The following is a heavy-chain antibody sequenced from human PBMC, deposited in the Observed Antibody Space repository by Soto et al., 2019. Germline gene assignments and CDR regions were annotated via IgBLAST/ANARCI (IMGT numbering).Heavy chain of an antibody. CDR3: ARDLRGYSYGYYYYGMDV. J-gene: IGHJ6*02. Sequence: VQLVESGGGVVQPGRSLRLSCAASGFTFSSYSMNWVRQAPGKGLEWVSSISSSSSYIYYADSVKGRFTISRDNAKNSLYLQMNSLRAEDTAVYYCARDLRGYSYGYYYYGMDVWGQGTTVTVSS. D-gene: IGHD5-18*01. CDR1: GFTFSSYS. V-gene: IGHV3-21*01. CDR2: ISSSSSYI.